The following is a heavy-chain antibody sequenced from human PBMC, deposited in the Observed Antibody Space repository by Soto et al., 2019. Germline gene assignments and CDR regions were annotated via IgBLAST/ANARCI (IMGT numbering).Heavy chain of an antibody. Sequence: GGSLRLSCAASGFTFSSYWMHWVRQAPGKGLVWVSRINSDGSSTSYADSVKGRFTISRDNAKNTLYLQMNSLRAEDTAVYYCARGILYYDSRGPQDFIDFCGQGTLLTVSS. D-gene: IGHD3-22*01. CDR1: GFTFSSYW. CDR2: INSDGSST. CDR3: ARGILYYDSRGPQDFIDF. J-gene: IGHJ4*02. V-gene: IGHV3-74*01.